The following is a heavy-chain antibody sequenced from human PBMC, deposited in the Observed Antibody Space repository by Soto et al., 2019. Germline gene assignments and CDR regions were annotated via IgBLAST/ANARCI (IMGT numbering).Heavy chain of an antibody. D-gene: IGHD3-16*01. CDR2: ISSSGDYI. CDR1: GFTFSIYS. Sequence: EVQLVESGGGLVKPGGSLRLSCAASGFTFSIYSMNWVRQAPGKGLEWVSSISSSGDYIFQADSVKGRFTISRDNARNPLFLQMNSLEGEDPPLYNCARDGAVYGPYYFDSWGRGPLATVPS. CDR3: ARDGAVYGPYYFDS. V-gene: IGHV3-21*02. J-gene: IGHJ4*02.